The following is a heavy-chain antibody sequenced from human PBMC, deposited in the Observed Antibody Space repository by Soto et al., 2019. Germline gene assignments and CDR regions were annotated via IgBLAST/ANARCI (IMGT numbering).Heavy chain of an antibody. CDR2: ISAYNGNT. CDR3: ARDSLGQGYYYDSSGYSPDY. Sequence: ASVKVSCKASGYTFTSYGISWVRQAPGQGLEWMGWISAYNGNTNYAQKLQGRVTMTTDTSTSTAYMELRSLRSDDTAVYYCARDSLGQGYYYDSSGYSPDYWGQGTLVTVSS. J-gene: IGHJ4*02. V-gene: IGHV1-18*01. CDR1: GYTFTSYG. D-gene: IGHD3-22*01.